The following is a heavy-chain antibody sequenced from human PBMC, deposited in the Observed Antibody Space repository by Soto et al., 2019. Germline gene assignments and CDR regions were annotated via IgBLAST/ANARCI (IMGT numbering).Heavy chain of an antibody. V-gene: IGHV4-31*03. Sequence: SETLSLTCTVSGGSISSGGYYWSWIRQHPGKGLEWIGYIYYSGSTYYNPSLKSRVTISVDTSKNQFSLKLSSVTAADTAVYYCAREGCSGGSCYGFDYWGQGTLVTVSS. D-gene: IGHD2-15*01. J-gene: IGHJ4*02. CDR2: IYYSGST. CDR1: GGSISSGGYY. CDR3: AREGCSGGSCYGFDY.